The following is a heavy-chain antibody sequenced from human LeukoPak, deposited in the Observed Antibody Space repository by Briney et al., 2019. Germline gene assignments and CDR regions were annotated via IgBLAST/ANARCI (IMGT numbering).Heavy chain of an antibody. Sequence: SVKVSCKASGGTFSSYAISWARQAPGQGLEWMGGIIPIFGTANYAQKFQGRVTITTDESTSTAYMELSSLRSEDTAVYYCARGRGYSYGPDRVEPETLDIWGQGTMVTVSS. CDR2: IIPIFGTA. D-gene: IGHD5-18*01. CDR1: GGTFSSYA. V-gene: IGHV1-69*05. J-gene: IGHJ3*02. CDR3: ARGRGYSYGPDRVEPETLDI.